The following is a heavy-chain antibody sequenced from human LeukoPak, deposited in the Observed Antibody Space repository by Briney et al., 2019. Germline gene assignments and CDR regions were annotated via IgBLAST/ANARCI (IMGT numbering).Heavy chain of an antibody. Sequence: SETLSLTCAVYGGPFSGYYWSWLRQPPGKGLEWIGEFNHSGSTNYHPSLKSRVNISVDTSKNQFVLELSSVTAADTAVYYCARGYYDFWYDYWGQGTLVTVSS. CDR1: GGPFSGYY. J-gene: IGHJ4*02. V-gene: IGHV4-34*01. D-gene: IGHD3-3*01. CDR3: ARGYYDFWYDY. CDR2: FNHSGST.